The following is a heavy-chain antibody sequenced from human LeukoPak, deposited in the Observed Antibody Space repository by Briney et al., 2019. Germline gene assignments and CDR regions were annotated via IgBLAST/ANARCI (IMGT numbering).Heavy chain of an antibody. Sequence: PGRSLRLSCAASGFTFSSYGMHWVRQAPGKGLEWVAVISYDGSNKYYADSVKGRFPISRDNSKNTLYLQMNSLRAEDTAVYYCAKDFYYYFDYWGQGTLVTVSS. D-gene: IGHD2/OR15-2a*01. CDR3: AKDFYYYFDY. CDR1: GFTFSSYG. CDR2: ISYDGSNK. V-gene: IGHV3-30*18. J-gene: IGHJ4*02.